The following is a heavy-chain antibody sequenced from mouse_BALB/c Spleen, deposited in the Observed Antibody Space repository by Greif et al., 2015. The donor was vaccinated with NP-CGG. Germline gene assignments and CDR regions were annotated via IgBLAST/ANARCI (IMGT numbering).Heavy chain of an antibody. CDR1: GFAFSSYD. D-gene: IGHD1-3*01. V-gene: IGHV5-9*02. CDR2: ISSGGSYT. CDR3: ARHNSYYFDY. Sequence: EVKLVESGGGLVKPGGSLKLSCAASGFAFSSYDMSWVRQTPEKRLEWVATISSGGSYTYYPDSVKGRFTISRDNARNTLYLQMSSLRSEDTALYYCARHNSYYFDYWGQGTTLTVSS. J-gene: IGHJ2*01.